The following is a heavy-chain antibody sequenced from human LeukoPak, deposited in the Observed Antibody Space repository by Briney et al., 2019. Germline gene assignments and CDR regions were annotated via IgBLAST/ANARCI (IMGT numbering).Heavy chain of an antibody. CDR3: ARDTPTVTGWFDP. CDR1: SGSISSGGYY. J-gene: IGHJ5*02. Sequence: SETLSLTCTVSSGSISSGGYYWSWIRQHPGKGLEWIGYIYYSGSTYYNPSLKSRVTISVDTSKNQFSLKLSSVTAADTAVYYCARDTPTVTGWFDPWGQGTLVTVSS. CDR2: IYYSGST. V-gene: IGHV4-31*03. D-gene: IGHD4-17*01.